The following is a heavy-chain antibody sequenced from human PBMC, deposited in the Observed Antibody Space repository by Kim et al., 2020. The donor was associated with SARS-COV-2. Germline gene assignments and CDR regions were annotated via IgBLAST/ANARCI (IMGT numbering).Heavy chain of an antibody. V-gene: IGHV3-23*01. Sequence: GGSLRLSCAASGFTFSSYAMSWVRQAPGKGLEWVSAISGSGGSTYYADSVKGRFTISSDNSKNTLYLQMNNLSAEDAAVYYCAKDLISAAGAFHYWGQGTLVTVSS. D-gene: IGHD6-13*01. J-gene: IGHJ4*02. CDR3: AKDLISAAGAFHY. CDR2: ISGSGGST. CDR1: GFTFSSYA.